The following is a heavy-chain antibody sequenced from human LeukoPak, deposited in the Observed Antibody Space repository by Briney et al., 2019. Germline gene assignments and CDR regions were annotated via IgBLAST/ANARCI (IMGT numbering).Heavy chain of an antibody. Sequence: GESLKISCKGSGHSFTSYWIGWVRQMPGKGLEWMGIIYPGDSDTRYSPSFQGQVTISADKSISTAYLQWSSLKASDTAMYYCAGGYCSGGSCYWFDPWGQGTLVTVSS. CDR2: IYPGDSDT. V-gene: IGHV5-51*01. J-gene: IGHJ5*02. CDR3: AGGYCSGGSCYWFDP. CDR1: GHSFTSYW. D-gene: IGHD2-15*01.